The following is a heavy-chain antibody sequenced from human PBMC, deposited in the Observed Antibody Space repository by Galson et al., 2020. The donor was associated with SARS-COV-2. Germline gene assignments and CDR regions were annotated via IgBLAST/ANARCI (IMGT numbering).Heavy chain of an antibody. CDR3: ATSSVAVDTAMVPFDY. CDR1: GYTFTSYG. V-gene: IGHV1-18*01. J-gene: IGHJ4*02. D-gene: IGHD5-18*01. Sequence: ASVKVSCKASGYTFTSYGISWVRQAPGQGLEWMGWISGYNGKTNYAQSLQGRVTMTTDTSTSTAYMELRSLRSEDTAVYYCATSSVAVDTAMVPFDYWGQGTLVTVSS. CDR2: ISGYNGKT.